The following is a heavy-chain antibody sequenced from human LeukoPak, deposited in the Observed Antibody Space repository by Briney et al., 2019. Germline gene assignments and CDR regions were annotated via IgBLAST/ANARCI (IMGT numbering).Heavy chain of an antibody. CDR3: ARDRGLNYDFWSGYPYY. CDR2: ISGSGSTI. J-gene: IGHJ4*02. Sequence: GGSLRLSCVVSGFTFSNYPMSWVRQAPGKGLEWVSYISGSGSTIYYADPVKGRFTISRDNAKNSLYLQMNSLRAEDTAVYYCARDRGLNYDFWSGYPYYWGQGTLVTVSS. D-gene: IGHD3-3*01. V-gene: IGHV3-11*01. CDR1: GFTFSNYP.